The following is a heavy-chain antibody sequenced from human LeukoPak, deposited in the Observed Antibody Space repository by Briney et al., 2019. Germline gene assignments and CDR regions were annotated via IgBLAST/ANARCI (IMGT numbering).Heavy chain of an antibody. V-gene: IGHV4-59*01. D-gene: IGHD1-14*01. Sequence: PSETLSLTCTVSGGSISSYYWSWIRQPPGKVLEWIGYIHYSGITNYNPSLKSRVTISVDTSKNQFSLNLSSVTAADTAVYYCARAMNHATVAYYYGMDVWGQGTTVTVSS. CDR3: ARAMNHATVAYYYGMDV. J-gene: IGHJ6*02. CDR2: IHYSGIT. CDR1: GGSISSYY.